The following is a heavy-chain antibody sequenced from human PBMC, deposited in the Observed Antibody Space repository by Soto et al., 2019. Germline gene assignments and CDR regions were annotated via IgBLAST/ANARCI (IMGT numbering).Heavy chain of an antibody. D-gene: IGHD1-7*01. J-gene: IGHJ5*02. V-gene: IGHV4-34*01. Sequence: SETLSLTCAVYGGSFSGYYWSWIRQPPGKGLEWIGEINHSGSTNYNPSLKSRVTISVDTSKNQFSLKLSSVTAADTAVYYCARIIWNYYSSGWFDPWGQGTLVTVSS. CDR1: GGSFSGYY. CDR3: ARIIWNYYSSGWFDP. CDR2: INHSGST.